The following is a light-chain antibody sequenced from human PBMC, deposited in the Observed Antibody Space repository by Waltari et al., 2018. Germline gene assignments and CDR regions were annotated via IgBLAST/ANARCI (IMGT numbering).Light chain of an antibody. J-gene: IGLJ2*01. V-gene: IGLV2-8*01. CDR1: SADVGTYQY. Sequence: QSALTQPPSASGSPGQPVTISCAGTSADVGTYQYVPWYQPHPGRPPKLIIYEVTKRPSGVAARFSGSKSGNTASLTVSGLQAEDEADYYCTSYAGAHNLLFGGGTKLTVL. CDR2: EVT. CDR3: TSYAGAHNLL.